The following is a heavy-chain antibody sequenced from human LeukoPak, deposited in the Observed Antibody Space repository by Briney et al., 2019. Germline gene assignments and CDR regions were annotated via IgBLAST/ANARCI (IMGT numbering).Heavy chain of an antibody. D-gene: IGHD2-2*01. V-gene: IGHV3-49*04. CDR2: IRSKAYGGTT. J-gene: IGHJ6*02. Sequence: PGGSLRLSCTASGFTFGDYAMSWVRQAPGKGLEWVGFIRSKAYGGTTEYAASVKGRFTISRDDSKSIAYLQMNSLKTEDTAVYYCTRRPMGYCSSTSCSYGMDVWGQGTTVTVSS. CDR1: GFTFGDYA. CDR3: TRRPMGYCSSTSCSYGMDV.